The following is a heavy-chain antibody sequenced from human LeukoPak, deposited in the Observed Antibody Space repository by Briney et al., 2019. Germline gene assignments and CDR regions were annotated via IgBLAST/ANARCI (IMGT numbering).Heavy chain of an antibody. Sequence: SQTLSLTCTVSGGSISSGGYYWSWIRQHPGKGLEWIGYIYYSGSTYYNPSLKSRVTISVDTSKNQFSLKLSSVTAADTAVYYCARDRIGTYYYDQWGQGTLDTVSS. J-gene: IGHJ4*02. D-gene: IGHD1-1*01. CDR1: GGSISSGGYY. CDR2: IYYSGST. CDR3: ARDRIGTYYYDQ. V-gene: IGHV4-31*03.